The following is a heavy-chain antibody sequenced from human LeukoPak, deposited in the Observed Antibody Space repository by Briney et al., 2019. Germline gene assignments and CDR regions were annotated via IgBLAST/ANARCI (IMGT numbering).Heavy chain of an antibody. V-gene: IGHV3-43*02. J-gene: IGHJ4*02. Sequence: GGSLRLSCAASGFTFDDYAMHWVRQAPGEGLEWVSLISGDAGSTYYADSVKGRFTISRDDSKNSLYLQMNSLRTEDTAFYYCAKDIYRGLDIATRPDYWGQGTLVTVSS. CDR3: AKDIYRGLDIATRPDY. CDR1: GFTFDDYA. CDR2: ISGDAGST. D-gene: IGHD5-24*01.